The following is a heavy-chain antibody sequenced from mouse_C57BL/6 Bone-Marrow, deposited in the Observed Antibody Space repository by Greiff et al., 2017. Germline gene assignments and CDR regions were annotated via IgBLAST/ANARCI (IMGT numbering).Heavy chain of an antibody. CDR3: ASPYDYDGYAMDY. D-gene: IGHD2-4*01. Sequence: EVHLVESGGGLVQPGGSLSLSCAASGFTFTDYYMSWVRQPPGKALEWLGFIRNKANGYTTEYSASVKGRFTISRDNSQGILYLQMNALRAEDSATYYCASPYDYDGYAMDYWGQGTSVTVSS. CDR2: IRNKANGYTT. V-gene: IGHV7-3*01. J-gene: IGHJ4*01. CDR1: GFTFTDYY.